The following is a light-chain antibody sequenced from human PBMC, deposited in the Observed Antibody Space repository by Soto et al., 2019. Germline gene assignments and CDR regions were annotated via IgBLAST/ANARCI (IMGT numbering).Light chain of an antibody. CDR2: GAS. V-gene: IGKV3-20*01. J-gene: IGKJ4*01. CDR1: QSVSPN. CDR3: QQYGSSPLT. Sequence: EFVITPSPAILSVSPAPRITLSCRASQSVSPNVAWYQQRPGQAPRLLIYGASTRATGIPDRFSGSGSGTDFTLTISRLEPEDFAVYYCQQYGSSPLTFGGGTKVDIK.